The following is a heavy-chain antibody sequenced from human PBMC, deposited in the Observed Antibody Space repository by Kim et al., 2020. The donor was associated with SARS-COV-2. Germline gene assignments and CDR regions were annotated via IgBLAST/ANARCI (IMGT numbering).Heavy chain of an antibody. J-gene: IGHJ5*02. D-gene: IGHD6-19*01. Sequence: EQKFQGRVTRTRDTSISTAYMELSRLRSDDTAVYYCARVAVAGSSNWFDPWGQGTLVTVSS. V-gene: IGHV1-2*02. CDR3: ARVAVAGSSNWFDP.